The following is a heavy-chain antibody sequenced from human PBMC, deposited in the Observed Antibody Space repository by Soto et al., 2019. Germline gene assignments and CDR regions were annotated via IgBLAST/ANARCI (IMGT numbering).Heavy chain of an antibody. V-gene: IGHV3-74*01. CDR1: GFTFSRYW. J-gene: IGHJ4*02. CDR2: VNSDRSTT. Sequence: EVQLVESGGGLVQPGGSLRLSCAASGFTFSRYWMHWVRQVPGKGLVWVSRVNSDRSTTSNADSVKGRFTIFRDNAKNTLYLQMNSLRVEDMAVYYCARGSYDSRGGYYFDYWGLGTLVTVSS. CDR3: ARGSYDSRGGYYFDY. D-gene: IGHD3-22*01.